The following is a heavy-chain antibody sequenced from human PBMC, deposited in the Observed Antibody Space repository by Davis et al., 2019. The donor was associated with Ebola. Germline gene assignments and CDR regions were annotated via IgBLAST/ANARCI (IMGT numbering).Heavy chain of an antibody. Sequence: SETLSLTCTVSGASISTSIYYRAWIRQPPGKGLAWIGSIYYTGSPYFNPSLKSRVTMSVDTSKNQFSLKLSSVTAADTAMYYCARGRRYSYGPPRYWGQGTLVTVSS. V-gene: IGHV4-39*01. D-gene: IGHD5-18*01. J-gene: IGHJ4*02. CDR2: IYYTGSP. CDR3: ARGRRYSYGPPRY. CDR1: GASISTSIYY.